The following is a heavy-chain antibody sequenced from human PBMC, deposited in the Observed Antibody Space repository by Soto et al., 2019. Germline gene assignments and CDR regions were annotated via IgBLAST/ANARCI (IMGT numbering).Heavy chain of an antibody. J-gene: IGHJ4*02. D-gene: IGHD3-10*01. V-gene: IGHV1-3*01. CDR1: RYSFTYYA. CDR3: ARGLWFGEFHFDY. CDR2: INGRTGDT. Sequence: QVQLVQSGAEMTKPGASVRVSCKTSRYSFTYYALHWVRQAPGQRPEWMGWINGRTGDTKYSRKFQGRVTFTRDTSASAAYLDLSSLISEDTAVYYCARGLWFGEFHFDYWGQGSPVTVSS.